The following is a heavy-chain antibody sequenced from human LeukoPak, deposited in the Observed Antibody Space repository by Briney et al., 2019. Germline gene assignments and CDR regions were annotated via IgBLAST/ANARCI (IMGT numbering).Heavy chain of an antibody. V-gene: IGHV3-9*01. CDR1: GFRFDDYA. J-gene: IGHJ6*02. Sequence: GRSLRLSCEASGFRFDDYAMHWVRQAPGKGLEWVSGLSYNRGYIGYADSVKGRFTISRDNAKNSLYLQMNSLRAEDTAVYYCAREDCSSTSCYEDYYYGMDVWGQGTTVTVSS. CDR3: AREDCSSTSCYEDYYYGMDV. D-gene: IGHD2-2*01. CDR2: LSYNRGYI.